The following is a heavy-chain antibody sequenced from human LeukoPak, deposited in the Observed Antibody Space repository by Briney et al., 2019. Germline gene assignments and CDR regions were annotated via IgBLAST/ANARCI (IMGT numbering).Heavy chain of an antibody. Sequence: SVKVSCKASGGTFSSYAISWVRQAPGQGLEWMGGIIPIFGTANYAQKFQGRVTITADETTSTAYMELSSLRSEDTAVYYCARGGGYSYGRLDYWGQGTLVTVSS. CDR2: IIPIFGTA. D-gene: IGHD5-18*01. V-gene: IGHV1-69*13. J-gene: IGHJ4*02. CDR3: ARGGGYSYGRLDY. CDR1: GGTFSSYA.